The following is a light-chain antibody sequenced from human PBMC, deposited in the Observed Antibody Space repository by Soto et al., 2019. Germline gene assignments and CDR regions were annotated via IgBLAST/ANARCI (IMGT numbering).Light chain of an antibody. V-gene: IGKV3-20*01. CDR3: QQYGSSYT. CDR1: QSVSSSY. Sequence: EIVLTQSPGTLSLSPGDRATLSCRASQSVSSSYLAWYQQKGGQAPRLLIYGASRRATGTPDRFSGSGFGTDFTLTISRLEPEDFAVYYCQQYGSSYTFGQGTKLEI. CDR2: GAS. J-gene: IGKJ2*01.